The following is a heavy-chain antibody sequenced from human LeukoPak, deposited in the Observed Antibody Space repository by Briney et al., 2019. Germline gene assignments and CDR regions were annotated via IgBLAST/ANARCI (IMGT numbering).Heavy chain of an antibody. Sequence: LTGGSLRLSCAASGFTVSSNYMSWVRQAPGKGLEWVSAISGSGGSTYYADSVKGRFTISRDNSKNTLYLQMNSLRAEDTAVYYCAKFSRVAPPATTVTKREADFDYWGQGTLVTVSS. V-gene: IGHV3-23*01. CDR3: AKFSRVAPPATTVTKREADFDY. CDR1: GFTVSSNY. J-gene: IGHJ4*02. CDR2: ISGSGGST. D-gene: IGHD4-17*01.